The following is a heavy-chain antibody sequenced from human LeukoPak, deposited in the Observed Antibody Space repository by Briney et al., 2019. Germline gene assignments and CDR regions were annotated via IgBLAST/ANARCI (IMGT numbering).Heavy chain of an antibody. Sequence: SGTLSLTCGVSGGSITNTNYWTWVRQPPGKGLEWIGEVNLQGSTNYNPSLMGRVAISVDTSENHISLQLTSVTAADTAVYYCARDGSISGWYSDYWGQGALVTVSS. D-gene: IGHD6-19*01. CDR3: ARDGSISGWYSDY. J-gene: IGHJ4*02. CDR2: VNLQGST. V-gene: IGHV4-4*02. CDR1: GGSITNTNY.